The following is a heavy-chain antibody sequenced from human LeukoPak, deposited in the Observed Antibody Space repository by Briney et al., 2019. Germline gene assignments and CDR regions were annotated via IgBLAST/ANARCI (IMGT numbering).Heavy chain of an antibody. CDR2: IHYSGST. V-gene: IGHV4-59*12. J-gene: IGHJ4*02. Sequence: SETLSLTCAVSGGSISSYYWSWIRQPPGRGLEWIGSIHYSGSTSYNSSLKSRVTISIDTSKNQFSLKLSSVTAADTAVYYCASSPDGYCSSTSCYTRVDYWGQGTLVTVSS. D-gene: IGHD2-2*02. CDR3: ASSPDGYCSSTSCYTRVDY. CDR1: GGSISSYY.